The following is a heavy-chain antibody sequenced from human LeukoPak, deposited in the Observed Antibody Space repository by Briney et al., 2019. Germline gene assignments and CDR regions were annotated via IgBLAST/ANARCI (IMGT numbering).Heavy chain of an antibody. CDR1: GFTFSTYT. V-gene: IGHV3-21*01. Sequence: PGGSLRLSCAASGFTFSTYTMNWVRQAPGKGLEWLSSITGDSSYIYYADSVKGRFTVSRDNAKNSLYLHISSLRAEDTAVYYCARVQGSPYWGQGTLVTVSS. CDR2: ITGDSSYI. CDR3: ARVQGSPY. J-gene: IGHJ4*02.